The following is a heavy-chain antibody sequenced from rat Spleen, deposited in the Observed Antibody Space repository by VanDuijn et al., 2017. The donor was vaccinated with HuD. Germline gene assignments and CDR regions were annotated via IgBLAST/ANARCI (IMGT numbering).Heavy chain of an antibody. CDR3: VSSYSGYIFDD. Sequence: EVQLVESDGGLVQPGRSLKLSCAASGFTFSDYYMAWVRQAPTKGLEWVATISYDGSSTYYRDSVKGRFTISRDNATSTLYLQMDSLRSEDTATYYCVSSYSGYIFDDWGQGVMVTVSS. J-gene: IGHJ2*01. CDR1: GFTFSDYY. CDR2: ISYDGSST. V-gene: IGHV5-29*01. D-gene: IGHD1-2*01.